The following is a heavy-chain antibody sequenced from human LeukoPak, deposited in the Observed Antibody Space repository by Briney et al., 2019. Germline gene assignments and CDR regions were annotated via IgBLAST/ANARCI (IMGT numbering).Heavy chain of an antibody. D-gene: IGHD7-27*01. V-gene: IGHV4-34*01. CDR3: AKPLGIY. CDR2: INHSGST. Sequence: SETLSLTCAVYGGSFSGYYWSWIRQPPGKGLEWIGEINHSGSTNYNPSLKSRVTISVDTSKNQFSLKLSSVTAADTAVYYCAKPLGIYWGQGTLVTVSS. CDR1: GGSFSGYY. J-gene: IGHJ4*02.